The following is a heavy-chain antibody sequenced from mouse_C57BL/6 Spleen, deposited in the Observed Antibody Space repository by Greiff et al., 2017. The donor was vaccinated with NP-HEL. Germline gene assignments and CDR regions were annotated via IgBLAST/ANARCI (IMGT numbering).Heavy chain of an antibody. CDR3: ARSYDYDGFDY. J-gene: IGHJ2*01. D-gene: IGHD2-4*01. CDR2: IHPNSGST. CDR1: GYTFTSYW. Sequence: QVHVKQPGAELVKPGASVKLSCKASGYTFTSYWMHWVKQRPGQGLEWIGMIHPNSGSTNYNEKFKSKATLTVDKSSSTAYMQLSSLTSEDSAVYYCARSYDYDGFDYWGQGTTLTVSS. V-gene: IGHV1-64*01.